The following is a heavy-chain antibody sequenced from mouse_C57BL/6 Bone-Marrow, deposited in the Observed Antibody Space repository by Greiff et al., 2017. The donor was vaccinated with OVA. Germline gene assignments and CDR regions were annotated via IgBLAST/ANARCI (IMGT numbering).Heavy chain of an antibody. Sequence: QVQLQQPGAELVRPGSSVKLSCKASGYTFTSYWMHWVKQRPIQGLEWIGNIDPSDSETNYNQKFKDKATLTVDKSSSTAYMQLSSLTSEDSAVYYCASGGTFAYWGQGTLVTVSA. J-gene: IGHJ3*01. CDR1: GYTFTSYW. V-gene: IGHV1-52*01. CDR2: IDPSDSET. CDR3: ASGGTFAY. D-gene: IGHD3-1*01.